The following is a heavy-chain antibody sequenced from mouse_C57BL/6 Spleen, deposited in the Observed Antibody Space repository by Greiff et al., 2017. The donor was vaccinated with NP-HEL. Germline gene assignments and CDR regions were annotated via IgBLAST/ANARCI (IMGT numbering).Heavy chain of an antibody. CDR2: FYPGSGSI. CDR1: GYTFTEYT. V-gene: IGHV1-62-2*01. Sequence: QVQLKESGAELVKPGASVKLSCKASGYTFTEYTIHWVKQRSGQGLEWIGWFYPGSGSIKYNEKFKDKATLTGDKSSSTVYMELSRLTSEDSAVYFCARHPHYYGSRGYFDYWGQGTTLTVSS. D-gene: IGHD1-1*01. CDR3: ARHPHYYGSRGYFDY. J-gene: IGHJ2*01.